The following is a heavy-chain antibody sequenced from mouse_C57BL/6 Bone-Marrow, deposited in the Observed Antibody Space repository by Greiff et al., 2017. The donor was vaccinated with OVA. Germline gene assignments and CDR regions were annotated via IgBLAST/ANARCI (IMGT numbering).Heavy chain of an antibody. V-gene: IGHV14-2*01. Sequence: EVKLVESGAELVKPGASVKLSCTASGFNIKDYYMHWVKQRTEQGLEWIGRIDPEDGETKYAPKFQGKATITADPSSNTAYLQLSSLTSEDTAVYYCASHITTVVPPLFAYWGQGTLVTVSA. CDR2: IDPEDGET. CDR3: ASHITTVVPPLFAY. D-gene: IGHD1-1*01. J-gene: IGHJ3*01. CDR1: GFNIKDYY.